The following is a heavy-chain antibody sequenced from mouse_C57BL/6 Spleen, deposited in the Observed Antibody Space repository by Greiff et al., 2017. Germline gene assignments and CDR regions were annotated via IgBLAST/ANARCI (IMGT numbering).Heavy chain of an antibody. CDR1: GFTFSSYA. D-gene: IGHD2-4*01. CDR3: ARARYDYDGFAY. Sequence: DVKLVESGGGLVKPGGSLKLSCAASGFTFSSYAMSWVRQTPEKRLEWVATISDGGSYTYYPDNVKGRFTISRDNAKHNLYLQMSHLKSEDTAMYYFARARYDYDGFAYWGQGTLLTVSA. J-gene: IGHJ3*01. CDR2: ISDGGSYT. V-gene: IGHV5-4*03.